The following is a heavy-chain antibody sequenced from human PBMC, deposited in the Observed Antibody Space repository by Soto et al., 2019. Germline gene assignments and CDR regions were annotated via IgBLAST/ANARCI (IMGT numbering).Heavy chain of an antibody. CDR2: IIPIFGTA. CDR1: GGTFSSYA. D-gene: IGHD3-22*01. J-gene: IGHJ4*02. CDR3: AREPYYYDSSGYYPPDY. Sequence: QVQLVQSGAEVKKPGSSVKVSCKASGGTFSSYAISWVRQAPGQGLEWMGGIIPIFGTANYAQKFQGRVTMTADESTSTAYMELSSLRSEDTAVYYCAREPYYYDSSGYYPPDYWGQGTLVTVSS. V-gene: IGHV1-69*12.